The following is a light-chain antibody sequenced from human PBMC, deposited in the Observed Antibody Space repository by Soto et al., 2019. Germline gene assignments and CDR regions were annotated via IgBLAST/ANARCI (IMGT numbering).Light chain of an antibody. CDR3: QQYGSSSLT. V-gene: IGKV3-20*01. Sequence: EFVLTQSPGTLSLSPGERATLSCRASQTVSSSYLAWYPQRPGQAPRLLIYGSCSSATGIPDRFSGRGSGTDIVLTISRLEPEYFAVYYCQQYGSSSLTFGQGTKVDIK. CDR1: QTVSSSY. J-gene: IGKJ1*01. CDR2: GSC.